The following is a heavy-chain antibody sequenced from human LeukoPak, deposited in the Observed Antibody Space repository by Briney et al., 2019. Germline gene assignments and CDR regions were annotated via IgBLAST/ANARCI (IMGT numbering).Heavy chain of an antibody. V-gene: IGHV3-21*01. J-gene: IGHJ4*02. CDR2: ISSSSSYI. Sequence: GSLRLSCAASGFTFCSYSMNWVRQAPGKGLEWVSSISSSSSYIYYADSVKGRFTISRDNAKNSLYLQMNSLRAEDTAVYYCARDTSSGWSDPDYWGQGTLVTVSS. D-gene: IGHD6-19*01. CDR1: GFTFCSYS. CDR3: ARDTSSGWSDPDY.